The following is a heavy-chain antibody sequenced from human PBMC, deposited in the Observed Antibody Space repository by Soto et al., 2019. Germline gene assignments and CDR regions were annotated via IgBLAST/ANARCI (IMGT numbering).Heavy chain of an antibody. CDR3: ARAFSNSGAYYTGPSAYDL. D-gene: IGHD3-10*01. CDR2: TVPVFDTS. CDR1: GGTFSGYG. J-gene: IGHJ3*01. V-gene: IGHV1-69*06. Sequence: QVQLVQSGAVVKKAGSSVEVSCQASGGTFSGYGISWVRQAPGQGLEWMGGTVPVFDTSKYAPRFQGRVTITTDKSTSTVYMELSSVTSDDTAIYFCARAFSNSGAYYTGPSAYDLWGQVTLVIVSS.